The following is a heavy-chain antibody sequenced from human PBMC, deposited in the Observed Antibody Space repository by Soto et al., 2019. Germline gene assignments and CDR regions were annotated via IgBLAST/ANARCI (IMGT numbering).Heavy chain of an antibody. CDR2: IYYSGST. V-gene: IGHV4-59*01. J-gene: IGHJ4*02. Sequence: TSETLSLTCPVSGGSISSYYLSWIRQPPGKGLEWIGYIYYSGSTNYNPSLKSRVTISVDTSKNQFSLKLSSVTAADTAVYYCARAHLNYYDSSGYLDYWGQGTLVTVSS. CDR3: ARAHLNYYDSSGYLDY. D-gene: IGHD3-22*01. CDR1: GGSISSYY.